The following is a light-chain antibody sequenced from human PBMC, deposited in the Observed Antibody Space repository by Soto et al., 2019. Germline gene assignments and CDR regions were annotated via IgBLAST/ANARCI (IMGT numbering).Light chain of an antibody. CDR2: DGS. J-gene: IGKJ3*01. CDR3: QQRSNWLIS. CDR1: QSVSGY. V-gene: IGKV3-11*01. Sequence: EIVLTQSPGTLSLSPGERATLSCRASQSVSGYLAWYQQKPGQAPRLLIYDGSHRATVIPARFSGSGTGTDFTLTISGLGPEDFAVYYCQQRSNWLISFGPGTKVDIK.